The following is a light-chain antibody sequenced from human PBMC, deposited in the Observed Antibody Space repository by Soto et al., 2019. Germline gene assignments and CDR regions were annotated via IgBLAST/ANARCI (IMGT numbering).Light chain of an antibody. CDR1: QSVTSSY. CDR2: RAS. Sequence: EIVLTQSPGTLSLYPGESATLSCRASQSVTSSYIAWYQQKPGQAPRLLIYRASTRATGIPDRFSGSGSGTDFTLTISRLEPEDIAVFYCQQYAESPITFGQGTRLEIK. CDR3: QQYAESPIT. V-gene: IGKV3-20*01. J-gene: IGKJ5*01.